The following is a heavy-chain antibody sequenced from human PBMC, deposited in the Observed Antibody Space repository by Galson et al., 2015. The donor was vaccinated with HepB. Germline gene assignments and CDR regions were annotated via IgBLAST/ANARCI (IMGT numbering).Heavy chain of an antibody. CDR1: GYTFTSYS. CDR3: ARDSRHYYDGTGYYYEGLAEYLQH. CDR2: INPSGGST. D-gene: IGHD3-22*01. V-gene: IGHV1-46*04. Sequence: SVKVSCKASGYTFTSYSMHWVRQAPGQGLEWVGIINPSGGSTTYAQNLQGRVTMTRDTSTSTVYMELSSLRSEDTAIYFCARDSRHYYDGTGYYYEGLAEYLQHWGQGTLVTVSS. J-gene: IGHJ1*01.